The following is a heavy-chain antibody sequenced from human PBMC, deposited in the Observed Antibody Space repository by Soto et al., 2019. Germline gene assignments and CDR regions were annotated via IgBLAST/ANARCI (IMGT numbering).Heavy chain of an antibody. D-gene: IGHD1-1*01. Sequence: EVHLLESGGGLVQPGGSLRLSCAASGFTFSSYAMSWVRQAPGKGLEWVSSISGSGGSTYYADSVKGRFTISRDNSNNTVYLQMNSLRAEDTAVYYCADIFNWRFFDYWGQGTLVTVSS. CDR2: ISGSGGST. CDR3: ADIFNWRFFDY. V-gene: IGHV3-23*01. J-gene: IGHJ4*02. CDR1: GFTFSSYA.